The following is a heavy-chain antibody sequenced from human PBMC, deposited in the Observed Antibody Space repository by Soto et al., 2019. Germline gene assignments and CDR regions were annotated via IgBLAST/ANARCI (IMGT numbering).Heavy chain of an antibody. J-gene: IGHJ4*02. CDR2: VKGDGSDT. CDR3: ATSAAAPGNY. Sequence: GGSLRLSCAASGFTFSSYWMSWVRQAPGKGLEWVANVKGDGSDTYYVDSVKGRFTISRGNAKNSLYLQMNSLRAEDTAVYYCATSAAAPGNYWGQGTLVTVSS. D-gene: IGHD6-13*01. CDR1: GFTFSSYW. V-gene: IGHV3-7*01.